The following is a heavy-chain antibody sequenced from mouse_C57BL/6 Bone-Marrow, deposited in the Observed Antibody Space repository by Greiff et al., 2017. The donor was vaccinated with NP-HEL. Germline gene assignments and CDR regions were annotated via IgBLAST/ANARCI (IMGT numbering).Heavy chain of an antibody. CDR2: IHPNSGST. Sequence: VQLQQPGAELVKPGASVKLSCKASGYTFTRYWMHWVKQRPGQGLEWIGMIHPNSGSTNYNEPFKSKATLTVDKSSSTAYMQRSSLTSEDSAVYYCARGSTIVTTNLAYWGQGTRVTVSA. V-gene: IGHV1-64*01. D-gene: IGHD2-5*01. CDR3: ARGSTIVTTNLAY. CDR1: GYTFTRYW. J-gene: IGHJ3*01.